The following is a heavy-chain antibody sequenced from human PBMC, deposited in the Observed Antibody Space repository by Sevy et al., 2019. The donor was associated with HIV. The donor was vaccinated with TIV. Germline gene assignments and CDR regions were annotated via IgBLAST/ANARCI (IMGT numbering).Heavy chain of an antibody. CDR3: ARLYSGSYFDY. Sequence: SEILSLTCTVSGGSISSYYWSWIRQPPGKGLEWIGYIYYSGSTKYNPSLKSRVTISVDTSKNQFSLRLSSVPAADTAVYYSARLYSGSYFDYWGQGTLVTVSS. D-gene: IGHD1-26*01. J-gene: IGHJ4*02. V-gene: IGHV4-59*01. CDR1: GGSISSYY. CDR2: IYYSGST.